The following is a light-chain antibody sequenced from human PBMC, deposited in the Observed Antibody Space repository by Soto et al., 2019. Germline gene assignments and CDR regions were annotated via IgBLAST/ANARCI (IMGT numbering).Light chain of an antibody. V-gene: IGLV2-8*01. CDR3: SSYAGSLVV. J-gene: IGLJ2*01. Sequence: QSALTQPPSASGSPGQSVTISCTGTSSDVGGYNYVSWYQQHPGKAPKLMIYEVSKRPSGVPDRFSGSKSGNTASLTVSVLQAEDEADYYCSSYAGSLVVFGGGTKLTVL. CDR2: EVS. CDR1: SSDVGGYNY.